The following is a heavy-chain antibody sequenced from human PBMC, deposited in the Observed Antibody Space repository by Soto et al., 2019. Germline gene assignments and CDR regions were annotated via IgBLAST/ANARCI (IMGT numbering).Heavy chain of an antibody. CDR3: VISPKLYYDFWSGEDYGMDV. D-gene: IGHD3-3*01. Sequence: SETLSLTCTVSGGSISSGDYYWSWIRQPPGKGLEWIGYIYYSGSTYYNPSLKSRITISVDTSKNQFYLKQNSVTAAEKTVYYFVISPKLYYDFWSGEDYGMDVWGQGTTVTVSS. CDR2: IYYSGST. V-gene: IGHV4-30-4*01. J-gene: IGHJ6*02. CDR1: GGSISSGDYY.